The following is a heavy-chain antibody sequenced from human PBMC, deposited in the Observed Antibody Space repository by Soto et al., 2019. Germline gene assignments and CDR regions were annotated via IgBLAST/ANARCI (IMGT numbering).Heavy chain of an antibody. V-gene: IGHV3-33*01. CDR1: GFTFSADA. CDR2: LWADGSRQ. CDR3: VSGTGYWGLSDN. J-gene: IGHJ4*02. Sequence: QVQLVESGGGVIQPGTSLRLSCAASGFTFSADAMHWVRQAPGKGLEWVAVLWADGSRQFYLDSVKGRFSISRDNSKNTLYLLMNNLRIDDTALYFCVSGTGYWGLSDNWVQGTLVSVSS. D-gene: IGHD3-9*01.